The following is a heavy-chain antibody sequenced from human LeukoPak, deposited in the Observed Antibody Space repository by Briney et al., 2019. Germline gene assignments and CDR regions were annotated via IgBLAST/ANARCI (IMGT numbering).Heavy chain of an antibody. V-gene: IGHV3-23*01. CDR3: ARDGGSWDPADY. J-gene: IGHJ4*02. CDR2: ISGSGGST. Sequence: PGGSLRLSCAASGFTFSSYAMSWVRQAPGKGLEWVSAISGSGGSTYYADSVKGRFTISRDNAKNSLYLQMNSLRAEDTAVYYCARDGGSWDPADYWGQGTLVTVSS. CDR1: GFTFSSYA. D-gene: IGHD2-15*01.